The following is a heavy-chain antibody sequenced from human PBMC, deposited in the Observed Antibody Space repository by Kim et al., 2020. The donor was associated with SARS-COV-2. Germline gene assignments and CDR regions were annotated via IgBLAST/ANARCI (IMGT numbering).Heavy chain of an antibody. Sequence: SVKVSCKASGGTFSSYAISWVRQAPGQGLEWMGRIIPILGIANYAQKFQGRVTITADKSTSTAYMELSSLRSEDTAVYYCARAWVRGATRDFDPWGQGTLVTVSS. J-gene: IGHJ5*02. CDR3: ARAWVRGATRDFDP. V-gene: IGHV1-69*04. D-gene: IGHD3-10*01. CDR2: IIPILGIA. CDR1: GGTFSSYA.